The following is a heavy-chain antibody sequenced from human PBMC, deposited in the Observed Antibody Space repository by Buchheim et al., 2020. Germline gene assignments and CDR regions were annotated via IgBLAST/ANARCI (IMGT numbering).Heavy chain of an antibody. CDR1: GGSISSYY. D-gene: IGHD3-22*01. V-gene: IGHV4-59*08. CDR2: IYYSGST. J-gene: IGHJ4*02. CDR3: ARQETYYYDSSGYFDY. Sequence: QVQLQESGPGLVKPSETLSLTCTVSGGSISSYYWSWIRQPPGKGLEWIGYIYYSGSTNYNPSLKSRVTISVDTSKNQFSLKLSSVTAADTAVYYCARQETYYYDSSGYFDYWGQGTL.